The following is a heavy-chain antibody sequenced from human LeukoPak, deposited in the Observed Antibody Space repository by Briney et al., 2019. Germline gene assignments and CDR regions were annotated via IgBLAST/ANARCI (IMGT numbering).Heavy chain of an antibody. Sequence: GGSLRLSCAVSGFTFSNNPMTWVRQAPGKGLGWVSAISGSGDATYYADSVKGRFTISRDNSKNTLYFQLNSLRVEDTAVYYCARASGCSSTSCYFDYWGQGTLVTVSS. V-gene: IGHV3-23*01. CDR1: GFTFSNNP. CDR3: ARASGCSSTSCYFDY. CDR2: ISGSGDAT. D-gene: IGHD2-2*01. J-gene: IGHJ4*02.